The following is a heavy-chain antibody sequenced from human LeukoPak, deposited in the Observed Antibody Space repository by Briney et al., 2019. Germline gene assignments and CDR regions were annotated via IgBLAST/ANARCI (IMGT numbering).Heavy chain of an antibody. CDR3: ARFEYYYDSSGYSY. CDR2: IHHDGSNK. Sequence: GGSLRLSCAASGFTFSSYGMHWVRQAPGKGLDWVAFIHHDGSNKYYADSVRGRFTISRDNSKNTLYLQMNSLRAEDTALYYCARFEYYYDSSGYSYWGQGTLVTVSS. CDR1: GFTFSSYG. J-gene: IGHJ4*02. D-gene: IGHD3-22*01. V-gene: IGHV3-30*02.